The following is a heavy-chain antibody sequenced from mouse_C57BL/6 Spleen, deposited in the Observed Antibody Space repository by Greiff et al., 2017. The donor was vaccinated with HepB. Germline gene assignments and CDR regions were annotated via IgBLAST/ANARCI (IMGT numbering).Heavy chain of an antibody. D-gene: IGHD1-1*01. CDR1: GYTFTDYY. V-gene: IGHV1-19*01. CDR3: AREGLLRSGFDY. CDR2: INPYNGGT. J-gene: IGHJ2*01. Sequence: VQLQQSGPVLVKPGASVKMSCKASGYTFTDYYMNWVKQSHGKSLEWIGVINPYNGGTSYNQKFKGKATLTVDKSSSTAYMELNSLTSEDSAVYYCAREGLLRSGFDYWGQGTTLTVSS.